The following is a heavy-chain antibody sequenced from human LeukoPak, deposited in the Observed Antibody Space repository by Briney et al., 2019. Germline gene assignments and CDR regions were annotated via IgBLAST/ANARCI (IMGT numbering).Heavy chain of an antibody. CDR3: ARVRMLCSGGSCYVGAIDY. D-gene: IGHD2-15*01. Sequence: GGSLRLSCAASGFTFSSYAMSWVRQAPGKGLEWVANIKQDGSEKYYVDSVKGRFTISRDNAKNSLYLQMNSLRAEDTAVYYCARVRMLCSGGSCYVGAIDYWGQGTLVTVSS. CDR2: IKQDGSEK. CDR1: GFTFSSYA. J-gene: IGHJ4*02. V-gene: IGHV3-7*03.